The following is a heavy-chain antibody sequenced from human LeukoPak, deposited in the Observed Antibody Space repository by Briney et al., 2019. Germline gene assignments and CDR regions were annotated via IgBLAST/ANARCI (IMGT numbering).Heavy chain of an antibody. J-gene: IGHJ4*02. Sequence: GGSLRLSCAASGFTFSSYAMHWVRQAPGKGLEWVAVISYDGSNKYYADSVKGRFTISRDNAKNSLYLQMNSLRAEDTAVYYYAKDRAVAGNDYWGQGTLVTVSS. CDR3: AKDRAVAGNDY. CDR1: GFTFSSYA. CDR2: ISYDGSNK. D-gene: IGHD6-19*01. V-gene: IGHV3-30-3*01.